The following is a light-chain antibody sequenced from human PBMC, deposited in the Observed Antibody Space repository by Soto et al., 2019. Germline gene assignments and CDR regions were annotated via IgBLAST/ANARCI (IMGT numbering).Light chain of an antibody. CDR1: NSDIGDYDY. Sequence: QSALTQPASVSGSPGQSITISCTGTNSDIGDYDYVSWYQHHPGKAPKLMIHEVTNRPSGVSNRFSGSKSGNTAFLTISGLQAEDEADYYCSSYTSSSTPVFGGGTKLTVL. CDR2: EVT. CDR3: SSYTSSSTPV. V-gene: IGLV2-14*01. J-gene: IGLJ3*02.